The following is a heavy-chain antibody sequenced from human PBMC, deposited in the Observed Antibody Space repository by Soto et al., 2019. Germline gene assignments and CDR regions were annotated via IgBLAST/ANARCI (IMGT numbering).Heavy chain of an antibody. J-gene: IGHJ6*02. CDR3: AKGLGAAPGTFSYYYYGMDL. Sequence: HPGRSLRLSSAASGFTFDDYAMHWVRQAPGKGLEWVSGISWNSGSIGYADSVKGRFTISRDNAKNSLYLQMNSLRAEDTALYYCAKGLGAAPGTFSYYYYGMDLWGQGTTVIVSS. CDR2: ISWNSGSI. V-gene: IGHV3-9*01. D-gene: IGHD6-13*01. CDR1: GFTFDDYA.